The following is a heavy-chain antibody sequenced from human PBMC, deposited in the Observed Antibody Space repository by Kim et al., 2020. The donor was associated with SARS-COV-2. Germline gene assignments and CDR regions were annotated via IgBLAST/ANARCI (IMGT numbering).Heavy chain of an antibody. D-gene: IGHD1-26*01. CDR2: ISSSSSTI. J-gene: IGHJ4*02. CDR1: GFTFSSYS. V-gene: IGHV3-48*02. Sequence: GGSLRLSCAASGFTFSSYSMNWVRQAPGKGLEWVSYISSSSSTIYYADSVKGRFTISRDNAKNSLYLQMNSLRDEDTAVYYCARGPRPVGARGVDYWGQGTLVTVSS. CDR3: ARGPRPVGARGVDY.